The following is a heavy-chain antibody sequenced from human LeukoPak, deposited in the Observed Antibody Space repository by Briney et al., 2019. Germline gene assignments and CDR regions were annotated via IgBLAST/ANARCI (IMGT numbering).Heavy chain of an antibody. J-gene: IGHJ4*02. Sequence: GGSLRLSCAASGFTFSSYSMNWVRQAPGKGLEWVSSISSSSSYIYYADSVKGRFTISGDNAKNSLYLQMNSLRAEDTAVYYCARVDWNYVGDYWGQGTLVTVSS. D-gene: IGHD1-7*01. V-gene: IGHV3-21*01. CDR3: ARVDWNYVGDY. CDR2: ISSSSSYI. CDR1: GFTFSSYS.